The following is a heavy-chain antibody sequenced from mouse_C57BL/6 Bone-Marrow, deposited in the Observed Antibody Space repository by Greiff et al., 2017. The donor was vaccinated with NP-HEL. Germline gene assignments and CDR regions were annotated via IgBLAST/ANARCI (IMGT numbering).Heavy chain of an antibody. CDR2: IYPSDSET. CDR3: ARGGLGLYFDY. J-gene: IGHJ2*01. Sequence: QVQLQQPGAELVRPGSSVKLSCKASGYTFTSYWMDWVKQRPGQGLEWIGNIYPSDSETHYNQKFKDKATLTVDKSSSTAYMQLSSLTSEDSAVYYCARGGLGLYFDYWGQGTTRTVSS. D-gene: IGHD4-1*01. CDR1: GYTFTSYW. V-gene: IGHV1-61*01.